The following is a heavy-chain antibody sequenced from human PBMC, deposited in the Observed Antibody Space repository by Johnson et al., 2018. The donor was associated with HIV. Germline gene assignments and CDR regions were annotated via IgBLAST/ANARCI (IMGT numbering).Heavy chain of an antibody. V-gene: IGHV3-11*04. CDR3: ARRNGDIHAFDI. CDR1: GFVFSDSH. D-gene: IGHD2-15*01. Sequence: QVQLVESGGDLVKPGGSLRPSCVASGFVFSDSHMSWIRQAPGKGLAWFSSVIGTAGAPSYPASVTGRFPISRENAKNSLYLQMNSLRAGDTAVYYCARRNGDIHAFDIWGQGTMVTVSS. CDR2: VIGTAGAP. J-gene: IGHJ3*02.